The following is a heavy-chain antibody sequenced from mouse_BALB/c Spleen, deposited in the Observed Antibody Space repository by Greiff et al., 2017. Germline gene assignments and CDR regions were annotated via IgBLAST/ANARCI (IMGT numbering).Heavy chain of an antibody. D-gene: IGHD2-4*01. J-gene: IGHJ4*01. CDR3: NAGDYEGSYYAMDY. Sequence: EVQLQQSGAELVRSGASVKLSCTASGFNIKDYYMHWVKQRPEQGLEWIGWIDPENGDTEYAPKFQGKATMTADTSSNTAYLQLSSLTSEDTAVYYCNAGDYEGSYYAMDYWGQGTSVTVSS. CDR1: GFNIKDYY. V-gene: IGHV14-4*02. CDR2: IDPENGDT.